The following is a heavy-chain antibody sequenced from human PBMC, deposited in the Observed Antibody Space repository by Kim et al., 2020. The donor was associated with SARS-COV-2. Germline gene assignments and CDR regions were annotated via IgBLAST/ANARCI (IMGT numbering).Heavy chain of an antibody. Sequence: GGSLRLSCAASGFTFSSYAMSWVRQAPGKGLEWVSAISGSGGSTYYADSVKGRFTISRDNSKNTLYLQMNSLRAEDTAVYYCAKLSHIVVVPAATCFDYWGQGTLVTVSS. CDR1: GFTFSSYA. CDR2: ISGSGGST. J-gene: IGHJ4*02. CDR3: AKLSHIVVVPAATCFDY. V-gene: IGHV3-23*01. D-gene: IGHD2-2*01.